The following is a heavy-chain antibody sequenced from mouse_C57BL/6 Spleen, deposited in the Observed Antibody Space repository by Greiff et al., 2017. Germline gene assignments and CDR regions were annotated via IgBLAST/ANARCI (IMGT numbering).Heavy chain of an antibody. D-gene: IGHD2-4*01. CDR1: GYTFTSYW. Sequence: QVQLKQPGTELVKPGASVKLSCKASGYTFTSYWMHWVKQRPGQGLEWIGNINPSNGGTNYNEKFKSKATLTVDKSSSTAYMQLSSLTSEDSAVYYCARSIYYDYDPHWYFDVWGTGTTVTVSS. V-gene: IGHV1-53*01. CDR2: INPSNGGT. J-gene: IGHJ1*03. CDR3: ARSIYYDYDPHWYFDV.